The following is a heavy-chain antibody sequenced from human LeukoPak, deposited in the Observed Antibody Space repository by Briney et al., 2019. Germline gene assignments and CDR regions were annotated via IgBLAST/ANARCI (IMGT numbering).Heavy chain of an antibody. V-gene: IGHV1-69*06. D-gene: IGHD1-26*01. Sequence: SVKVSCKASGGTFSSYAISWVRQAPGQGLEWMGGIIPIFGTANYAQKFQGRVTITADKSTSTAYMELSSLRSEDTAVYYCARDLYSGSYFDWFDPWGQGTLVTVSS. CDR3: ARDLYSGSYFDWFDP. CDR2: IIPIFGTA. J-gene: IGHJ5*02. CDR1: GGTFSSYA.